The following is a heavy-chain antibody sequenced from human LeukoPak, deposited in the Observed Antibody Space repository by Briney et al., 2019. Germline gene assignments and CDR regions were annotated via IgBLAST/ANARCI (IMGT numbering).Heavy chain of an antibody. V-gene: IGHV1-8*02. CDR1: GYTFTSYY. Sequence: ASVKVSCKASGYTFTSYYMHWVRQATGQGLEWMGWMNPNSGNTGYAQKFQGRVTMTRNTSISTAYMELSSLRSEDTAVYYCASPYYDILTGYLGAFDIWGQGTMVTVSS. CDR2: MNPNSGNT. D-gene: IGHD3-9*01. J-gene: IGHJ3*02. CDR3: ASPYYDILTGYLGAFDI.